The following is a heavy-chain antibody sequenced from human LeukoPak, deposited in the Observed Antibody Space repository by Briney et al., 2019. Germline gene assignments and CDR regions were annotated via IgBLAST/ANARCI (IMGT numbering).Heavy chain of an antibody. D-gene: IGHD3-10*01. V-gene: IGHV3-48*01. CDR2: IGSTAI. CDR1: GFTVSTHS. Sequence: PGGSLRLSCAASGFTVSTHSMGWVRQAPGQGLEWVSYIGSTAIYADSVRGRFTISRDNAENSLYLQMNSLRAEDTAVYHCARDGPPAGAGDFDYWGQGTPVTVSS. CDR3: ARDGPPAGAGDFDY. J-gene: IGHJ4*02.